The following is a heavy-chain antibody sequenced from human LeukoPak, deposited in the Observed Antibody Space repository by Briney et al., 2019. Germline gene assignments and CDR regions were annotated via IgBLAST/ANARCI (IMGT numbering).Heavy chain of an antibody. CDR2: ISGSGGST. CDR3: AKDNKGVWLAYGSGSLESDY. J-gene: IGHJ4*02. V-gene: IGHV3-23*01. CDR1: GFTFSSYG. Sequence: PGGSLGLSCAASGFTFSSYGMSWVRQAPGKGLEWISSISGSGGSTYYADSVKGRFTISRDNSKNTLYLQMNSLRAEDTAVYYCAKDNKGVWLAYGSGSLESDYWGQGTLVAVSS. D-gene: IGHD3-10*01.